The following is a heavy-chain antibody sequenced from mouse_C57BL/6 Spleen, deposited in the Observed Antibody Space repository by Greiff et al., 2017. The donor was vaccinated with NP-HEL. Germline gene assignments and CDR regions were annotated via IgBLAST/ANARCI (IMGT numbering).Heavy chain of an antibody. J-gene: IGHJ3*01. Sequence: QVQLQQPGAELVMPGASVKLSCKASGYTFTSYWMHWVKQRPGQGLEWIGELDPSDSYTNYNQKFKGKSTLTVDKSSSTAYMQLSSLTSEDSAVYYCARGYDYDWFAYWGQGTLVTVSA. CDR3: ARGYDYDWFAY. CDR2: LDPSDSYT. CDR1: GYTFTSYW. D-gene: IGHD2-4*01. V-gene: IGHV1-69*01.